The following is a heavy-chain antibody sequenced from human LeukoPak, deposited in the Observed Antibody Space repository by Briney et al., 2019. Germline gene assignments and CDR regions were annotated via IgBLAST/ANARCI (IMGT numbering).Heavy chain of an antibody. Sequence: GGSLRLSCAASGFTFSDYWMSWVRQAPGKGLEWVANIKQDGSEKYYVDSVKGRFTISRDNSKNALYLQTNSLRTEDTALYYCAKGNAYSDYYMGVWGKGTTVTVSS. J-gene: IGHJ6*03. CDR2: IKQDGSEK. V-gene: IGHV3-7*03. CDR1: GFTFSDYW. CDR3: AKGNAYSDYYMGV. D-gene: IGHD1-1*01.